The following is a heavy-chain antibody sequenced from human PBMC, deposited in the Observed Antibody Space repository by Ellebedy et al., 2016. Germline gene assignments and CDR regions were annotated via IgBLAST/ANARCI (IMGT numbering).Heavy chain of an antibody. CDR1: GYSFTSYW. CDR3: ARRHYYDSSGYPYYYYGMDG. V-gene: IGHV5-10-1*01. D-gene: IGHD3-22*01. Sequence: GESLKTSXKGSGYSFTSYWISWVRQMPGKGLEWMGRIDPSDSYTNYSPSFQGHVTISADKSISTAYLQWSSLKASDTAMYYCARRHYYDSSGYPYYYYGMDGWGQGTTVTVSS. CDR2: IDPSDSYT. J-gene: IGHJ6*02.